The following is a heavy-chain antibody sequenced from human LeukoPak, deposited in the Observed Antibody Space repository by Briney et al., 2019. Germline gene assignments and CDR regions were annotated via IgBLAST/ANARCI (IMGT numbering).Heavy chain of an antibody. J-gene: IGHJ4*02. CDR1: GFAFSSYS. D-gene: IGHD1-14*01. CDR3: QPPVSRLTDY. CDR2: ISSSSSYI. V-gene: IGHV3-21*01. Sequence: PGGSLRLSCAASGFAFSSYSMNWVRQAPGKGLEWVSSISSSSSYIYYADSVKGRFTISRDNAKNSLYLQMNSLRAEDTAVYYCQPPVSRLTDYWGQGTLVTVSS.